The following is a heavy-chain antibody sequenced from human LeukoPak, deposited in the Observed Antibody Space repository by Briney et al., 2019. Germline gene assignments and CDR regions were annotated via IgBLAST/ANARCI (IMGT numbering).Heavy chain of an antibody. CDR2: ISGSGSRT. D-gene: IGHD1-26*01. Sequence: SGGSLRLSCAASRFTFINYAMSWFRQAPGKGLEWVSAISGSGSRTYYADSVKGRFTISRDNSNNTLYLQMNSLRVEDTAVYYCARAGGATYYYYYHMDVWGKGTTVTVSS. CDR3: ARAGGATYYYYYHMDV. V-gene: IGHV3-23*01. CDR1: RFTFINYA. J-gene: IGHJ6*03.